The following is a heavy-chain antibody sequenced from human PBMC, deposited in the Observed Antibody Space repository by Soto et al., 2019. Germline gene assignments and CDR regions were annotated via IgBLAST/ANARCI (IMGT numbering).Heavy chain of an antibody. CDR2: IYYSGST. J-gene: IGHJ4*02. Sequence: SETLSLTCTVSGGSISSYYWSWIRQPPGKGLEWIGYIYYSGSTNYNPSLKSRVTISVDTSKNQFSLKLSSVTAADTAVYYCARHFGDYSFDYWGQGTLVTVSS. V-gene: IGHV4-59*08. CDR3: ARHFGDYSFDY. CDR1: GGSISSYY. D-gene: IGHD4-17*01.